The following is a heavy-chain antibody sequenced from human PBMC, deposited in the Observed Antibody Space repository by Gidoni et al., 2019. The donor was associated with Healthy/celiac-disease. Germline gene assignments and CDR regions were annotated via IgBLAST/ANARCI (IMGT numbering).Heavy chain of an antibody. Sequence: QVQLVQSGAEVKKPGASVKVSCNASGYTFTGYYMHWVRQAPGQGLEWMGWIKPNSGGTNYAQKFQGRVTMTRDTSISTAYMELSRLRSDDTAVYYCARVPYDYIWGHFDYWGQGTLVTVSS. D-gene: IGHD3-16*01. J-gene: IGHJ4*02. CDR1: GYTFTGYY. CDR2: IKPNSGGT. V-gene: IGHV1-2*02. CDR3: ARVPYDYIWGHFDY.